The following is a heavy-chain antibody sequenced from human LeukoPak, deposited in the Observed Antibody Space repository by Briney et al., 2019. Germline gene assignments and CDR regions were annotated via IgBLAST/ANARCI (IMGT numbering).Heavy chain of an antibody. Sequence: GGSLRLSCRASGFSFSRFAMSWVRQAPGKGLEWLSVMTGSGDNTYYADSVKGRFTVSRDNSKNTLYLHMNSLRAEDTAVYYCALPDSSGFYLSVCFDFWGQGTLVTVSS. V-gene: IGHV3-23*01. D-gene: IGHD3-22*01. CDR3: ALPDSSGFYLSVCFDF. CDR2: MTGSGDNT. CDR1: GFSFSRFA. J-gene: IGHJ4*02.